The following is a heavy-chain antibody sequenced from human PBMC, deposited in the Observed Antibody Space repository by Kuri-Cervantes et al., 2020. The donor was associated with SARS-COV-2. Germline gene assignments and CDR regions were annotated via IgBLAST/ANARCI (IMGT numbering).Heavy chain of an antibody. CDR3: ARDLTLGYCSGGSCYYYYYGMDV. Sequence: GESLRLSCAASGFTCSSYWMHWVRQAPGKGLVWVSRINSDGSSTSYAGSVKGRFTISRDNAKNTLYLQMNSLRAEDTAVYYCARDLTLGYCSGGSCYYYYYGMDVWGQGTTVTVSS. J-gene: IGHJ6*02. D-gene: IGHD2-15*01. V-gene: IGHV3-74*01. CDR1: GFTCSSYW. CDR2: INSDGSST.